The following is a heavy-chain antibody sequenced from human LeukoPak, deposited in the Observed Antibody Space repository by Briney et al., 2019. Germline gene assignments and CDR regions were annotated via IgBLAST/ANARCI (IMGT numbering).Heavy chain of an antibody. Sequence: GGSLRLSCAASGFTFSSYSLNWVRQAPGKGLEWVSYIGSSSSPIYYADSVKGRFTISRDNAKNSLYLQMNSLRAEDTAVYYCARDSGTGRLADFWGQGTLVTVSS. V-gene: IGHV3-48*01. CDR1: GFTFSSYS. J-gene: IGHJ4*02. CDR3: ARDSGTGRLADF. D-gene: IGHD3-10*01. CDR2: IGSSSSPI.